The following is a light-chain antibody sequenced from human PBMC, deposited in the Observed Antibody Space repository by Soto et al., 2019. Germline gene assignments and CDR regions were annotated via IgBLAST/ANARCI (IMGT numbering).Light chain of an antibody. V-gene: IGLV1-47*01. CDR3: AAWDDSLSGYV. CDR2: RNN. J-gene: IGLJ1*01. Sequence: QLVLTQPPSASGTPGQRVTISCSGSSANLGSNYVYWYQQLPGTAPKLLIYRNNQRPSGVPDRFSGSKSGTSASLAISGLRSEDEADYYCAAWDDSLSGYVFGTGTKVTVL. CDR1: SANLGSNY.